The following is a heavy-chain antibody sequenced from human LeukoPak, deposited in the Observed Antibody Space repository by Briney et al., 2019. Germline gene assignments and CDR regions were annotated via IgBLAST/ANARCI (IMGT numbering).Heavy chain of an antibody. Sequence: GGSLRLSCAASGFTFSSYGMHWVRQAPGKGLEWVAVISYDGSNKYYADSVKGRFTISRDNSKNTLYLQMNSLRAENTAVYYCAKDLLYSDVWGSYRPNPLDYWGQGTLVTVSS. D-gene: IGHD3-16*02. V-gene: IGHV3-30*18. J-gene: IGHJ4*02. CDR2: ISYDGSNK. CDR1: GFTFSSYG. CDR3: AKDLLYSDVWGSYRPNPLDY.